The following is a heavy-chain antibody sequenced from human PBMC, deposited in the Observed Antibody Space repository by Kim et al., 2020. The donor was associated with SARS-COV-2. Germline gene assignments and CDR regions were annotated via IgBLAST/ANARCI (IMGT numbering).Heavy chain of an antibody. CDR3: ARDREGSGSYYKDYFDY. Sequence: GKGRFTNSRDNAKNSLYLQMNSLRAEDTAVYYCARDREGSGSYYKDYFDYWGQGTLVTVSS. V-gene: IGHV3-11*05. J-gene: IGHJ4*02. D-gene: IGHD3-10*01.